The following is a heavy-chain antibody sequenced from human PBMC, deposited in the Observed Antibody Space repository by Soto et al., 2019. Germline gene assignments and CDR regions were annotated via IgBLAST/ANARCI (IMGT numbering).Heavy chain of an antibody. J-gene: IGHJ4*02. CDR1: GTSISAYY. CDR2: IDKSGKT. D-gene: IGHD1-26*01. Sequence: PSETLSLTCSVSGTSISAYYWTWIRQPAGKGLEWIGRIDKSGKTRYNTSLKSRVTMSVDVSKNQFSLKISSVTAADTAVYYCAREFYYEFDGWGQGTRVTVSS. V-gene: IGHV4-4*07. CDR3: AREFYYEFDG.